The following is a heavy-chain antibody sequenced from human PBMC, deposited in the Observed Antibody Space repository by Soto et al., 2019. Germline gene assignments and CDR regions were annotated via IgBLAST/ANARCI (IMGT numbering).Heavy chain of an antibody. V-gene: IGHV1-18*01. D-gene: IGHD1-7*01. CDR1: GYTFTSYG. CDR2: ISPYNGNT. CDR3: ARDRGYNWNYGWFDP. J-gene: IGHJ5*02. Sequence: QVQLVQSGAEVKKPGASVKVSCKASGYTFTSYGISWVRQAPGQGFEWMGRISPYNGNTNYAQKLQGRVTMTTDTSTSTAYMELRSLRSDDTAVYYCARDRGYNWNYGWFDPWGQGTLVTVSS.